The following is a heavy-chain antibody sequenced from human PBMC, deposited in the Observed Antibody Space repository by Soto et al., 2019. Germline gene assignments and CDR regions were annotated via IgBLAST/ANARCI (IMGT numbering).Heavy chain of an antibody. CDR3: ARDWYSYSVDTAMVNYYYYYGMDV. CDR2: IYYSGST. V-gene: IGHV4-59*01. Sequence: SETLSLTYTVSGGSISSYDCRCIRQPPGKGLEWIGYIYYSGSTNYNPSLKSRVTISVDTSKNQFSLKLSSVTAADTAVYYCARDWYSYSVDTAMVNYYYYYGMDVWGQGTTVTVSS. CDR1: GGSISSYD. D-gene: IGHD5-18*01. J-gene: IGHJ6*02.